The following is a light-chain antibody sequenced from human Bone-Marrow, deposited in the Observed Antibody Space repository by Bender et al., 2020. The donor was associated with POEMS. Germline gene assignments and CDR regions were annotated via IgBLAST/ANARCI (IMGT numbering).Light chain of an antibody. V-gene: IGLV2-14*02. J-gene: IGLJ2*01. CDR1: SSDIGSYNL. CDR2: EVN. CDR3: NSYTSSGTPV. Sequence: QSALTQPASVSGSPGQSITISCTGTSSDIGSYNLVSWYQQHPGKAPKVMIYEVNKRPSGVSNRFSGSKSGNTASLTISGLQAEDEADYYCNSYTSSGTPVFGGGTKLTVL.